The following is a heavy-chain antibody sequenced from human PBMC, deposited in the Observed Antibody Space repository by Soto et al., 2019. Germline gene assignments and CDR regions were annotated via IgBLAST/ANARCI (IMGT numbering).Heavy chain of an antibody. CDR3: AKDDYGDYQNY. CDR2: ISGSGGST. D-gene: IGHD4-17*01. Sequence: GGSLRLSCAASGFTFRSYAMSWVRQAPGKGLEWVSMISGSGGSTYYADSVKGRFTISRDNSKNTLFLQLNSLRAEDTAVYYCAKDDYGDYQNYWGQGTLVTVSS. V-gene: IGHV3-23*01. J-gene: IGHJ4*02. CDR1: GFTFRSYA.